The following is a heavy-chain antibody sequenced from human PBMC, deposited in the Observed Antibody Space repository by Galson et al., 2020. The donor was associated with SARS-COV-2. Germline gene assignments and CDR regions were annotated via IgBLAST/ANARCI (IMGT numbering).Heavy chain of an antibody. V-gene: IGHV3-23*01. D-gene: IGHD2-21*02. CDR2: ISSTGGYP. Sequence: QAGGSLRLSCAASGFTFSSYAMSWVRQAPGKGLEWVSVISSTGGYPYYADSVKGRFIISRDNSKNTLYLQMNSLGAGDTAVYYCTKTRMVTAWSAFDIWGQGTVVTVSS. J-gene: IGHJ3*02. CDR3: TKTRMVTAWSAFDI. CDR1: GFTFSSYA.